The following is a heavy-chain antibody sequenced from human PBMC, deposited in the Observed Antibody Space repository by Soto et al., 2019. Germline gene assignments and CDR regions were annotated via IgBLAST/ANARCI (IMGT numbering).Heavy chain of an antibody. J-gene: IGHJ4*02. CDR1: GFTFSSYW. CDR2: INSDGSNT. Sequence: GGSLRLSCAASGFTFSSYWMHWVRQAPGKGLVWVSRINSDGSNTSYADSVKGRFTISRDNAKNTLYLQMNSLRAEDTAVYYCARGDNYDFWSGYWTIDYWGQGTLVTVSS. D-gene: IGHD3-3*01. V-gene: IGHV3-74*01. CDR3: ARGDNYDFWSGYWTIDY.